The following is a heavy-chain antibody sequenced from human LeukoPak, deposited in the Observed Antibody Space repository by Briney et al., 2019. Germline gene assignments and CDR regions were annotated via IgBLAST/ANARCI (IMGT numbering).Heavy chain of an antibody. CDR2: ISDSGVTT. V-gene: IGHV3-23*01. Sequence: PGGSLRLSCAASGFIFRNFGMTWVRQVPGKGLEWVSTISDSGVTTHYADSVKGRFTISRDNSKNTLYLQMNSLRAEDTAVYYCAKDQVDGTPYYFDYWGQGTLVTVSS. CDR1: GFIFRNFG. J-gene: IGHJ4*02. CDR3: AKDQVDGTPYYFDY. D-gene: IGHD6-19*01.